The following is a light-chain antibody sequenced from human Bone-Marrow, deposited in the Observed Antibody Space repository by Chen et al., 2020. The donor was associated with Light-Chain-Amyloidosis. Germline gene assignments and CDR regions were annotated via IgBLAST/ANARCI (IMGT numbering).Light chain of an antibody. V-gene: IGLV2-14*01. J-gene: IGLJ1*01. Sequence: HSALTPPASVSGSPGQLIPISCTGTSSDVGGDNHVSWYQQHPDKAPKLMIYEVTNRPSWVPDRFSGSKSDNTASLTISGLQTEDEADYFCSSYTITNTLVFGSGTRVTVL. CDR1: SSDVGGDNH. CDR2: EVT. CDR3: SSYTITNTLV.